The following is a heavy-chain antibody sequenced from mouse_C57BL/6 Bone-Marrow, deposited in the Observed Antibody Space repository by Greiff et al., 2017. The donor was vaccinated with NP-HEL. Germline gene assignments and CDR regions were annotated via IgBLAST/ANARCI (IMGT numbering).Heavy chain of an antibody. CDR3: ARCPYYYGSSYNYFDY. CDR2: IYPRSGNT. J-gene: IGHJ2*01. CDR1: GYTFPSYG. V-gene: IGHV1-81*01. D-gene: IGHD1-1*01. Sequence: VQLQQSGAELARPGASVKLSCKASGYTFPSYGISWVKQRTGQGLEWIGEIYPRSGNTYYNEKFKGKATLTADKSSSTAYMELRSLTSEDSAVYFCARCPYYYGSSYNYFDYWGQGTTLTVSS.